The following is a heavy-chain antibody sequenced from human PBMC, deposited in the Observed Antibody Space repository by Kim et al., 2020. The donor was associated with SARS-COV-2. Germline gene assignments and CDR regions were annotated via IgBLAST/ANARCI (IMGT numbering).Heavy chain of an antibody. CDR2: IIPIFGTA. CDR1: GGTFSSYA. CDR3: ARDSKDSSSWYDAFDI. Sequence: SVKVSCKASGGTFSSYAISWVRQAPGQGLEWMGGIIPIFGTANYAQKFQGRVTITADESTSTAYMELSSLRSEDTAVCYCARDSKDSSSWYDAFDIWGQGTMVTVSS. D-gene: IGHD6-13*01. J-gene: IGHJ3*02. V-gene: IGHV1-69*13.